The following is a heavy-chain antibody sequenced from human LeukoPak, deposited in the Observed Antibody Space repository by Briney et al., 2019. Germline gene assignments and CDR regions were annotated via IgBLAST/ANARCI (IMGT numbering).Heavy chain of an antibody. CDR1: GGSLSSYY. CDR2: IYYSGST. CDR3: ARSVPYYDILTGSRGYYYGMDV. Sequence: KPSETLSLTCTVSGGSLSSYYWSWIRQPPGKGLEWSVYIYYSGSTIYNPSLKSRVTTSVDTSKNQFSLKLSSVTAAATAVYYCARSVPYYDILTGSRGYYYGMDVWGQGTTVTVSS. J-gene: IGHJ6*02. V-gene: IGHV4-59*01. D-gene: IGHD3-9*01.